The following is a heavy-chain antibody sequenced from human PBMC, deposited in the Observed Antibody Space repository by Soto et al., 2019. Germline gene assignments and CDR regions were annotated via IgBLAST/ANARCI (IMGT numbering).Heavy chain of an antibody. CDR1: GGSISTGGYY. D-gene: IGHD3-10*01. J-gene: IGHJ5*02. V-gene: IGHV4-31*03. CDR2: IYYSGST. Sequence: QVQLQESGPGLVKPSQTLSLTCTVSGGSISTGGYYWSWIRQHPGKGLEWIGYIYYSGSTYYNPSLKSRVTISVDTSKNQFSLKLSSVTAADTAVYYCARGERFGELLSWFDPWGQGTLVTVSS. CDR3: ARGERFGELLSWFDP.